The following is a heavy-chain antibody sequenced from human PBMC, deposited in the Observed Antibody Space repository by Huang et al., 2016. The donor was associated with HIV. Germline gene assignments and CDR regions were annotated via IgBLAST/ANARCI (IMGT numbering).Heavy chain of an antibody. D-gene: IGHD1-7*01. J-gene: IGHJ4*02. Sequence: EVQLVESGGGLVEPGRSLRLSCVGSGFTFDDYGMHWVRQAPGKGLEWVSGLSWNGGSLGYADSVKGRFTSSRDNAENSLYLQMNSLRPEDTAFYFCAKAPLITGTTFYFDSWGQGTLVTVSS. CDR2: LSWNGGSL. V-gene: IGHV3-9*01. CDR3: AKAPLITGTTFYFDS. CDR1: GFTFDDYG.